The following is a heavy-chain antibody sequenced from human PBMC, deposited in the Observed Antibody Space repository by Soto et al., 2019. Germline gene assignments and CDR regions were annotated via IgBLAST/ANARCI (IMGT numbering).Heavy chain of an antibody. CDR1: GFTFSDYG. Sequence: QVQLVESGGGVVQPGRSLRLSCAASGFTFSDYGIHWVRQAPGKGLEWVAVIWPDGNNKYYPDSVKGRFTISRDNSKNTLYLQMNSLRAEDMAVYYCARAGIVATTQLGWFDPWGQGTLVTVSS. D-gene: IGHD1-26*01. J-gene: IGHJ5*02. CDR2: IWPDGNNK. CDR3: ARAGIVATTQLGWFDP. V-gene: IGHV3-33*01.